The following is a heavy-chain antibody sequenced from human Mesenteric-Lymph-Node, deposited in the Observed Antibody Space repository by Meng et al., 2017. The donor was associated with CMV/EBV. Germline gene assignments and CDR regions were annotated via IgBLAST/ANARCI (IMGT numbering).Heavy chain of an antibody. CDR2: IRSKTYGGTT. Sequence: GESLKISCTASGFTFGDYAMSWVRQAPGKGLEWVGFIRSKTYGGTTQYAASVKGRFTISRDDSKSIAYLQMNSLKTEDTAVYYCTRDTDFWSGSYLDYWGQGTLVTSPQ. V-gene: IGHV3-49*04. CDR3: TRDTDFWSGSYLDY. J-gene: IGHJ4*02. CDR1: GFTFGDYA. D-gene: IGHD3-3*01.